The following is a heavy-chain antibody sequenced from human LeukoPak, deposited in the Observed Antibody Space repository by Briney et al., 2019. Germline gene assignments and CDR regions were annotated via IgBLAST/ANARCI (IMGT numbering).Heavy chain of an antibody. CDR3: AKIVRVLLFFDTNWADY. CDR2: INHSGST. J-gene: IGHJ4*02. V-gene: IGHV4-34*01. Sequence: PPETLSLTCAVYGGSFSGYYWSWIRQPPGKGLEWIGEINHSGSTNYNPSLKSRVTISVDTSKNQFSLKLSSVTAADTAVYYCAKIVRVLLFFDTNWADYWARGTVAPVSS. CDR1: GGSFSGYY. D-gene: IGHD3-9*01.